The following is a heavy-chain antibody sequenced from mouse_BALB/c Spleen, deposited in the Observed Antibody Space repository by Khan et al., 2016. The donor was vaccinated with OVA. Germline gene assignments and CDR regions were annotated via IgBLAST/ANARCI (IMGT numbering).Heavy chain of an antibody. CDR1: GYSITSGYS. CDR2: IYHSGSI. J-gene: IGHJ4*01. V-gene: IGHV3-1*02. CDR3: ARDGNYMDY. Sequence: EVQLQESGPDLVKPSQSLSLTCTVTGYSITSGYSWHWIRQFPGNKLEWMGYIYHSGSINYNPSLKSRFSITRDTSKNLFFLQLNSVTIEDTATYYGARDGNYMDYWGQGTSVTVSS. D-gene: IGHD2-1*01.